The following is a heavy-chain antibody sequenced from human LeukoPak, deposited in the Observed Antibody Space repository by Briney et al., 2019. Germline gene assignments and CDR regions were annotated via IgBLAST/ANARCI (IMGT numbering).Heavy chain of an antibody. J-gene: IGHJ5*02. CDR2: IKRDGREK. CDR3: ARPDISGHNWFDP. CDR1: GFTFSTYR. Sequence: PGGSLRLSCAASGFTFSTYRMNWVRQAPGKGLEWVANIKRDGREKFYVDSLKGRFTISRDNAKNSLYLQMNNLRAEDTAVYYCARPDISGHNWFDPWGQGTLVTVSS. V-gene: IGHV3-7*05. D-gene: IGHD6-19*01.